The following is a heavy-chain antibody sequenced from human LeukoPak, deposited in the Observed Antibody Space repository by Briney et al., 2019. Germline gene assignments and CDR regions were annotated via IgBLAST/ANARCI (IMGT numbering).Heavy chain of an antibody. CDR2: FDPEDGET. Sequence: ASVKVSCKVSGYTLTELSMHWLRQAPGKGLEWRGGFDPEDGETIYAQKFQGRVTMTEDTSTDTAYMELSSLRSEDTAVYYCATLLPNDNSPKRNPPDYWGQGTLVTVSS. V-gene: IGHV1-24*01. D-gene: IGHD4-23*01. CDR3: ATLLPNDNSPKRNPPDY. CDR1: GYTLTELS. J-gene: IGHJ4*02.